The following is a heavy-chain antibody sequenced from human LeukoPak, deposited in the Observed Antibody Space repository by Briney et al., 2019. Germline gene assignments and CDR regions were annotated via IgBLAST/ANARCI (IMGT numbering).Heavy chain of an antibody. V-gene: IGHV3-23*01. CDR3: AKKAVITTPKYYFDS. D-gene: IGHD3-10*01. Sequence: GGSLRLSCAASGFTVSSDYMHWVRQAPGKGLEWVSGLSGSGGSTFYADSVKGRFTISRDNSKNTLYLQMNSLRAEDTAVYYCAKKAVITTPKYYFDSWGQGTLVTVSS. J-gene: IGHJ4*02. CDR1: GFTVSSDY. CDR2: LSGSGGST.